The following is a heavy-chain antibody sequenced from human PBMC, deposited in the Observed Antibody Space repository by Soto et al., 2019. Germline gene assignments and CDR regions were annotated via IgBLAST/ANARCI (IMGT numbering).Heavy chain of an antibody. CDR3: ARDRDSSDTGGMDV. V-gene: IGHV4-59*12. Sequence: SETLSLTCTVSGGSISSYYWSWIRQPPGKGLEWIGQIYHGGSSNYNPSLKSRVTISVDKSKNQFSLKLSSVTAADTAVYYCARDRDSSDTGGMDVWGQGNTVTVSS. CDR2: IYHGGSS. D-gene: IGHD3-22*01. CDR1: GGSISSYY. J-gene: IGHJ6*02.